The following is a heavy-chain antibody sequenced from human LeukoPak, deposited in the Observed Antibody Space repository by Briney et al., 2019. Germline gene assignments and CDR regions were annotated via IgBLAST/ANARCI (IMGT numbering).Heavy chain of an antibody. CDR3: ARDRYSSSYGRDV. Sequence: SQTLSLTCTVSGGSLSSGGYYRGWVRQHPGRGLEWLGYIYYSGSTYYNPSLKSRVTISVDTSNNQFSLKLSSVTAADTAVYYCARDRYSSSYGRDVWGKGTTVTVSS. D-gene: IGHD6-13*01. J-gene: IGHJ6*04. CDR1: GGSLSSGGYY. CDR2: IYYSGST. V-gene: IGHV4-31*03.